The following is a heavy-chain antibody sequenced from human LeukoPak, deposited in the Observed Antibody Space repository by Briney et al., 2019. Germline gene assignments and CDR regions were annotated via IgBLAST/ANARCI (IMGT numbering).Heavy chain of an antibody. CDR1: GGSFSNGAFC. CDR2: IFYSGST. V-gene: IGHV4-39*01. Sequence: SETLSLTCTVSGGSFSNGAFCWGWVRQPPGKGLEWIGSIFYSGSTYYNRSLTSRATISIDTSNNQFSLKLSSVTAADTAVYYCARQRDMAFDYWGQGTLVTASS. J-gene: IGHJ4*02. CDR3: ARQRDMAFDY. D-gene: IGHD5-24*01.